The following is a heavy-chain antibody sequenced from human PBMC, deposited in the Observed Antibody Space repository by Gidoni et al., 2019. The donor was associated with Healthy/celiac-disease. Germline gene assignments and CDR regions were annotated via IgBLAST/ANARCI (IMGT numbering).Heavy chain of an antibody. CDR3: ARVTVWGGYPSGYFDY. V-gene: IGHV4-31*03. CDR2: IYYSGST. CDR1: GGSIRSGGYY. D-gene: IGHD5-12*01. Sequence: QVQLQESGPGLVKPSQTLSLTCTVSGGSIRSGGYYWSWIRQHPGKGLEWIGYIYYSGSTYYNPSLKSRATISVDTSKNQFSLKLSSVTAADTAVYYCARVTVWGGYPSGYFDYWGQGTLVTVSS. J-gene: IGHJ4*02.